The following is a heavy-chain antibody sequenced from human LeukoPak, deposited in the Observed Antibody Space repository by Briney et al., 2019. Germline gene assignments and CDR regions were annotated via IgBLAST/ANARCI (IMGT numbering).Heavy chain of an antibody. CDR3: ARGREVLRFLEWLPKDNWFDP. Sequence: SQTLSLTCAISGDRVSSNSAAWNWIRQPPSRGLEWLGRTYYRSKWYNDYAVSVKSRITINPDTSKNQFSLQLNSVTPEDTAVYYCARGREVLRFLEWLPKDNWFDPWGQGTLVTVSS. D-gene: IGHD3-3*01. CDR2: TYYRSKWYN. V-gene: IGHV6-1*01. J-gene: IGHJ5*02. CDR1: GDRVSSNSAA.